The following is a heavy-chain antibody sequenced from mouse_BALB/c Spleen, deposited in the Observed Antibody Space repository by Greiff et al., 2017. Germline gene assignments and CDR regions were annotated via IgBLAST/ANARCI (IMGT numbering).Heavy chain of an antibody. CDR1: GYTFTSYW. Sequence: VQLQQSGAELAKPGASVKMSCKASGYTFTSYWMHWVKQRPGQGLEWIGYINPSTGYTEYNEKFKGKATLTSDKSSSTAYMELSSLTSEDSAVYYCARSTMITTGAMDYWGQGTSVTVSS. CDR2: INPSTGYT. CDR3: ARSTMITTGAMDY. V-gene: IGHV1-7*01. D-gene: IGHD2-4*01. J-gene: IGHJ4*01.